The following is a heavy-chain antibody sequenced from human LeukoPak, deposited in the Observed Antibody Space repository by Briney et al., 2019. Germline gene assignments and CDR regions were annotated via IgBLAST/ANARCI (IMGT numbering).Heavy chain of an antibody. V-gene: IGHV4-38-2*02. CDR1: YSSVSRGYY. J-gene: IGHJ4*01. CDR3: AGGQIRGVGLFDY. Sequence: SETLSLTCQVLYSSVSRGYYWGWIRQPPGKGLEWIGSIYHSGSTYHNPSLKSRVTLSVDESKNQFSLKLSSVTAADTAVYYCAGGQIRGVGLFDYWGHGTLVTVSS. CDR2: IYHSGST. D-gene: IGHD3-16*01.